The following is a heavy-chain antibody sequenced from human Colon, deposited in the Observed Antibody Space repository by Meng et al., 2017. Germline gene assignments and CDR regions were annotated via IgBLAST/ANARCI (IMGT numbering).Heavy chain of an antibody. D-gene: IGHD3-22*01. CDR3: ARGAYYYDTSGYAFDI. Sequence: GGSLRPSCAASGFVFSSYAIHWVRQVPGKGLEWVAMIASVGSDKFYADSVKGRFSISRHSPNNSLDLQMNSLRVEDTAVYYCARGAYYYDTSGYAFDIWGPGTMVTVSS. CDR2: IASVGSDK. J-gene: IGHJ3*02. CDR1: GFVFSSYA. V-gene: IGHV3-30*04.